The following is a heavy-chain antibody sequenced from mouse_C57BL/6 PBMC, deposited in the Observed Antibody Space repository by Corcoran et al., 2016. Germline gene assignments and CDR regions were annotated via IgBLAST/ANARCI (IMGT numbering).Heavy chain of an antibody. CDR2: IYWDDDK. D-gene: IGHD1-1*01. Sequence: QVTLKESGPGILQSSQTLSLTCSFSGFSLSTSGMGVSWIRQPSGKGLEWLAHIYWDDDKRYNPSLKSRLTISKDTSRNQVFLKITSVDTADTATYYCARSSHYYGSSLYWYFDVWGTGTKVTVSS. J-gene: IGHJ1*03. CDR1: GFSLSTSGMG. CDR3: ARSSHYYGSSLYWYFDV. V-gene: IGHV8-12*01.